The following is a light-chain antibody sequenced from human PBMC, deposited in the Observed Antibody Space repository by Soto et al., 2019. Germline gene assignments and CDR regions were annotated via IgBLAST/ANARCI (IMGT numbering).Light chain of an antibody. V-gene: IGLV3-21*02. CDR2: DDR. CDR3: QVWDSSRDQCV. J-gene: IGLJ1*01. Sequence: LAQPPSVSVAPGQTATITCGGNRIGYKTVHWYQQKPGQAPVVVVHDDRDRPSGIPERFSGANSGDTATLTISRVEAGDEADYFCQVWDSSRDQCVFGTGTKVTVL. CDR1: RIGYKT.